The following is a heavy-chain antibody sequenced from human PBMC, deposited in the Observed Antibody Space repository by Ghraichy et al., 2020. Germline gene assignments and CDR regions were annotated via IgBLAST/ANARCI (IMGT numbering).Heavy chain of an antibody. CDR2: INHSGST. CDR3: ASETTVVKNFDY. J-gene: IGHJ4*02. Sequence: SETLSLTCAVYGGSFSGYYWSWIRQPPGKGLEWIGEINHSGSTNYNPSLKSRVTISVDTSKNQFSLKLSSVTAADTAVYYCASETTVVKNFDYWGQGTLVTVSS. V-gene: IGHV4-34*01. D-gene: IGHD4-23*01. CDR1: GGSFSGYY.